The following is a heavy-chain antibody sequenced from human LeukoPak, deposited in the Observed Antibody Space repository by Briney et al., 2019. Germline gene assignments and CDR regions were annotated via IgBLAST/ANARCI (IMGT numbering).Heavy chain of an antibody. CDR2: IYTSGST. D-gene: IGHD6-13*01. Sequence: PSETLSLTCTVSGGSISSGSYYWSWIRQPAGRGLEWIGRIYTSGSTDYNPSLESRATISVETSKNKFSLELSSVTAADTAVYYCARVLGSSWYYFDYWGQGTLVTVSS. V-gene: IGHV4-61*02. CDR3: ARVLGSSWYYFDY. CDR1: GGSISSGSYY. J-gene: IGHJ4*02.